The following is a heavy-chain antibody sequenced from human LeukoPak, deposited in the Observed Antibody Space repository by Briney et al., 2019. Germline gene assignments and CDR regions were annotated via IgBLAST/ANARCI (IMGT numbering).Heavy chain of an antibody. CDR2: INPNSGGT. CDR1: GYTFTGYY. J-gene: IGHJ4*02. Sequence: GASVKVSCKASGYTFTGYYMHWMRQAPGQGLEWMGWINPNSGGTNYAQKFQGRVTMTRDTSISTAYMELSRLRSDDTAVYYCARALSITIFGVVMYWGQGTLVTVSS. D-gene: IGHD3-3*01. CDR3: ARALSITIFGVVMY. V-gene: IGHV1-2*02.